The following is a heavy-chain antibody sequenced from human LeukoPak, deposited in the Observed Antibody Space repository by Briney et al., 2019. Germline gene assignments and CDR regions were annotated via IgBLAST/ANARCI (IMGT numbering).Heavy chain of an antibody. D-gene: IGHD1-26*01. V-gene: IGHV3-21*01. Sequence: GGSLRLSCAAYGFTFSSYSMNWVRQAPGKGLEWVSSISSSSSYIYYADSVKGRFTISRDNAKNSLYLQMNSLRAEDTAVYYCAREQRKWELLEGAFDYWGQGTLVTVSS. J-gene: IGHJ4*02. CDR1: GFTFSSYS. CDR3: AREQRKWELLEGAFDY. CDR2: ISSSSSYI.